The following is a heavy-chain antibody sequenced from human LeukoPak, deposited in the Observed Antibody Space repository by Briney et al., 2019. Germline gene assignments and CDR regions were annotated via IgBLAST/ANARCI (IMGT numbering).Heavy chain of an antibody. CDR2: IYHSGST. Sequence: SETLSLTCAVSGGSISSSNWWSWVRQPPGKGLEWIGEIYHSGSTNYNPSLKSRVTISVDTSKNQFSLKLSSVNAADTDVYYCARVKNPGYPADYWGQGTLVTVSS. V-gene: IGHV4-4*02. D-gene: IGHD6-25*01. CDR3: ARVKNPGYPADY. J-gene: IGHJ4*02. CDR1: GGSISSSNW.